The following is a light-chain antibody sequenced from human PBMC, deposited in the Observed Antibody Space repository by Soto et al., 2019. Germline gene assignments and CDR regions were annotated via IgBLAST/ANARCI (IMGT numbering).Light chain of an antibody. Sequence: QSALTQPASVSGSPGQSITISCTGTSSDVGGYNYVSWFQQHSGKAPKLMIYDVTNRPSGVSNRFSGSKSGNTASLSISGLQAEDEADYCCSSYTSSSTLDVFGTGTKLTVL. CDR2: DVT. CDR1: SSDVGGYNY. J-gene: IGLJ1*01. V-gene: IGLV2-14*03. CDR3: SSYTSSSTLDV.